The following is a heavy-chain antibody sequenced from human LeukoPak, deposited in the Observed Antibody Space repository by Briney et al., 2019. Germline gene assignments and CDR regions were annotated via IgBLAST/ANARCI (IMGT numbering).Heavy chain of an antibody. D-gene: IGHD3-10*01. V-gene: IGHV1-46*01. J-gene: IGHJ4*02. CDR1: GYTFTSYY. CDR3: ARPPYGSGSSLVNFDY. CDR2: INPSGGST. Sequence: ASVKVSCKASGYTFTSYYMHWVRQAPGQGLEWMGIINPSGGSTSYAQKFQGRVTMTRDMSTSTVYMELSSLRSEDTAVYYCARPPYGSGSSLVNFDYWGQGTLVTVSS.